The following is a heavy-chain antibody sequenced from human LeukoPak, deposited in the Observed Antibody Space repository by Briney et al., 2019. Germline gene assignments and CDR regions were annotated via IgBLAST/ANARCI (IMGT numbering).Heavy chain of an antibody. CDR2: ISGSGGAP. J-gene: IGHJ4*02. Sequence: GGSLRLSCAASGFTFSSYAMSWVRQAPGEGLEWVSAISGSGGAPYYADSVKGRFTISRDNSKNTLYMQMNSLRAEDTAVYYCAKDYPRADSSSSLPPDFWGQGTLVTVSS. CDR1: GFTFSSYA. CDR3: AKDYPRADSSSSLPPDF. D-gene: IGHD2-2*01. V-gene: IGHV3-23*01.